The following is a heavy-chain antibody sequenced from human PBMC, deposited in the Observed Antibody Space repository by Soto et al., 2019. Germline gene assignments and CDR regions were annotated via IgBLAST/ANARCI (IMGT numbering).Heavy chain of an antibody. CDR3: AKDTLSGHYYYYGMDV. CDR2: ISWDGGST. V-gene: IGHV3-43*01. D-gene: IGHD3-16*02. J-gene: IGHJ6*02. CDR1: GFTFDDYT. Sequence: GGSLRLSCAASGFTFDDYTMHWVRQAPGKGLEWVSLISWDGGSTYYADSVKGRFTISRDNSKNSLYLQMNSLRTEDTALYYCAKDTLSGHYYYYGMDVWGQGTTVTVSS.